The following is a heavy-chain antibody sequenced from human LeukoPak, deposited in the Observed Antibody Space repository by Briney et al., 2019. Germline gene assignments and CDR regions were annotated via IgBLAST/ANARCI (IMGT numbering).Heavy chain of an antibody. CDR1: GFTFSSYS. Sequence: GGSLRLSCAASGFTFSSYSMNWVRQAPGKGLEWVSYISGTGSTIYYADSGKGRFTNSRDNAKNSLYLQMNSLRAEDTAVYYCARESPYSSSRPSDYSGPGNLGTASS. J-gene: IGHJ4*01. CDR2: ISGTGSTI. CDR3: ARESPYSSSRPSDY. D-gene: IGHD6-13*01. V-gene: IGHV3-48*04.